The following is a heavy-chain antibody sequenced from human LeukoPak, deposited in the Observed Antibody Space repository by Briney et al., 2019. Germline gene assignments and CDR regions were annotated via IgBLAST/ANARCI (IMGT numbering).Heavy chain of an antibody. V-gene: IGHV4-34*01. D-gene: IGHD3-22*01. Sequence: SETLSLTCAVYGGSFSGYYWSWIRQPPGKGLEWIGEINHGGSTNYNPSLKSRVTISVDTSKNQFSLKLSSVTAADTAVYYCARGCDYYDSSGTLFDYWGQGTLVTVSS. CDR2: INHGGST. CDR3: ARGCDYYDSSGTLFDY. CDR1: GGSFSGYY. J-gene: IGHJ4*02.